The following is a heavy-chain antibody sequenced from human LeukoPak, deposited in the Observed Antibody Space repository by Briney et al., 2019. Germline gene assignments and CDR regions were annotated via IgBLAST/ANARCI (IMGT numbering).Heavy chain of an antibody. Sequence: SETLSLTCTVYGGSFSGDYWSWIRQPPGKGLEWIGEINHSGSTNYNPSLKSRVAISVDTSKNQFSLNLSSVTAADTAVYYCAGASGWYKVYYYYMDVWGEGTTVTVSS. CDR3: AGASGWYKVYYYYMDV. CDR1: GGSFSGDY. CDR2: INHSGST. D-gene: IGHD6-19*01. V-gene: IGHV4-34*01. J-gene: IGHJ6*03.